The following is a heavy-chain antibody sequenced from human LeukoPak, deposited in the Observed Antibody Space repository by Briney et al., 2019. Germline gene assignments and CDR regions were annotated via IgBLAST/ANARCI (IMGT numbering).Heavy chain of an antibody. CDR3: ARHGGSSGAGDY. Sequence: SETLSLTCAVYGGSFSGYYWSWIRQPPGKGLEWIGYIYYSGSTNYNPSLKSRVTISVDTSKNQFSLKLSSVTAADTAVYYCARHGGSSGAGDYWGQGTLVTVSS. J-gene: IGHJ4*02. CDR1: GGSFSGYY. D-gene: IGHD1-26*01. V-gene: IGHV4-59*08. CDR2: IYYSGST.